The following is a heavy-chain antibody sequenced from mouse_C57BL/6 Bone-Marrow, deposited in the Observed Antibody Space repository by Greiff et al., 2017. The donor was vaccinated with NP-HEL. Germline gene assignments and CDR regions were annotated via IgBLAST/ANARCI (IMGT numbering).Heavy chain of an antibody. CDR2: IRNKANNHAT. CDR3: TRDGYWYFDV. CDR1: GFTFSDAW. D-gene: IGHD2-3*01. Sequence: DVMLVESGGGLVQPGGSMKLSCAASGFTFSDAWMDWVRQSPEKGLEWVADIRNKANNHATYYAESVKGRFTISRDDSKSSVYLQMNSLRAEDTGIYYCTRDGYWYFDVWGTGTTVTVSS. J-gene: IGHJ1*03. V-gene: IGHV6-6*01.